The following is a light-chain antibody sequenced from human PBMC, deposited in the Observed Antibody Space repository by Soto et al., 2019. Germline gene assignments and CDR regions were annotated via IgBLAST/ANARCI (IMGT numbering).Light chain of an antibody. Sequence: QSVLTQPPSVSGAPGQRVTISCTGSSSNIGAGHDVHWYRQLPATAPKLLIYGNNNRPSGVPDRFSGSKSGTSASLAITGFQAEEEADYSCHPSAGSLSGYVFPSGPKATVL. V-gene: IGLV1-40*01. CDR2: GNN. J-gene: IGLJ1*01. CDR1: SSNIGAGHD. CDR3: HPSAGSLSGYV.